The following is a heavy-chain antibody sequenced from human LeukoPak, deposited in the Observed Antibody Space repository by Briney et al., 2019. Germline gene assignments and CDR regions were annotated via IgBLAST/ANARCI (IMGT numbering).Heavy chain of an antibody. Sequence: GGSLRLSCAASGFTFSSYSMNWVRQAPGKGLEWVSSISSSSSYIYYADSVKGRFTISRDNAKHSLYLQMNSLRAEDTAVYYCARTRGYSDAFDIWGQGTMVTVSS. J-gene: IGHJ3*02. V-gene: IGHV3-21*01. D-gene: IGHD5-18*01. CDR1: GFTFSSYS. CDR2: ISSSSSYI. CDR3: ARTRGYSDAFDI.